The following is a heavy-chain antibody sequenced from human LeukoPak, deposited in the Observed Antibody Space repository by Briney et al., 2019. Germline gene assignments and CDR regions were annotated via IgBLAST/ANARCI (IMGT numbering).Heavy chain of an antibody. CDR3: AKGLGGYSQDAFDI. CDR2: ISGSGGST. D-gene: IGHD3-16*01. Sequence: GGSLRLACAASGFTFSSYAMSWVRQAPGKGLEWVSAISGSGGSTYYADSVQGRFTLSRDNSKNTLYLQMNSLRAEDTAVYYCAKGLGGYSQDAFDIWGQGTMVTVSS. CDR1: GFTFSSYA. J-gene: IGHJ3*02. V-gene: IGHV3-23*01.